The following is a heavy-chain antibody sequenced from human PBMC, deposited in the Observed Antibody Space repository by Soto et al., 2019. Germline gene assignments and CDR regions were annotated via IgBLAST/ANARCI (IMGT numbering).Heavy chain of an antibody. J-gene: IGHJ5*02. Sequence: QVHLVQSGAEVKKPGASVKVSCKASGYTFTNYYIHWVRQAPGQGLEWMGIINPISGTTLYARNFQGRLNMTRDTSTSTVYMELNRLNSEDTAVYFCARASPRPLGWFDPWGQGTLVIVSS. V-gene: IGHV1-46*03. D-gene: IGHD3-16*01. CDR2: INPISGTT. CDR3: ARASPRPLGWFDP. CDR1: GYTFTNYY.